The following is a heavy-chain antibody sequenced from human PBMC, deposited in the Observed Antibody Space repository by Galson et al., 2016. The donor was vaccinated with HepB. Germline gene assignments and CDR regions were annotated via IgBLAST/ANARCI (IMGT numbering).Heavy chain of an antibody. CDR2: IKPDGSGG. D-gene: IGHD2-15*01. CDR3: ARIPPGGSAFGFDI. J-gene: IGHJ3*02. V-gene: IGHV3-7*03. CDR1: GFIFSSSW. Sequence: SLRLSCAASGFIFSSSWMSWVRQAPGKGLEWVANIKPDGSGGYFLDSLKGRFTVSRDNAKNSLYLQMNSLRVDDTALYFCARIPPGGSAFGFDIWGQGTTVTVSS.